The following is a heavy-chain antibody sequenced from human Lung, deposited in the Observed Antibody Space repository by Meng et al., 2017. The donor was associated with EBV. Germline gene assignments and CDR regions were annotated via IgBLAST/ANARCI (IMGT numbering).Heavy chain of an antibody. V-gene: IGHV4-31*01. D-gene: IGHD6-6*01. CDR2: IYYSGST. J-gene: IGHJ5*02. CDR3: ARVVAGRYNWFDP. Sequence: QVQLPESGPGLVKPSQTLSLTCTVSGGSISSGGYYWSWIRQHPGKGLEWIGYIYYSGSTYYNPSLKSLVTISVDTSKNQFSLKLSSVTAADTAVYYCARVVAGRYNWFDPWGQGTLVTVSS. CDR1: GGSISSGGYY.